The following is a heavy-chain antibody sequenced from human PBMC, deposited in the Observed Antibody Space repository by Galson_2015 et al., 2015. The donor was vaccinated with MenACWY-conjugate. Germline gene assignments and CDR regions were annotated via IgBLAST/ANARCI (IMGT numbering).Heavy chain of an antibody. CDR1: GFTFRNYW. CDR3: ARGHYGMDV. Sequence: SLRLSCAVSGFTFRNYWMTWVRQAPGKGLEWVASIKKDGSEKYYVDSVKGRSTISRDNTKSSMYLEMNSLRDEDTAVYYCARGHYGMDVWGQGTTVTASS. V-gene: IGHV3-7*03. CDR2: IKKDGSEK. J-gene: IGHJ6*02.